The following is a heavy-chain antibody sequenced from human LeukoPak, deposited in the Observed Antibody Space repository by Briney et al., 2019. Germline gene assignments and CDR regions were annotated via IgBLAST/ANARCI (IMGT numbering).Heavy chain of an antibody. J-gene: IGHJ3*02. V-gene: IGHV1-46*01. CDR2: INPSGGST. CDR1: GYTFTSYY. CDR3: ARDRLYYYDSIDAFDI. Sequence: ASVKVSCKASGYTFTSYYMHWVRQAPGQGLEWMGIINPSGGSTSYAQKFQGRVTMTTDTSTSTAYMELRSLRSDDTAVYYCARDRLYYYDSIDAFDIWGQGTMVTVSS. D-gene: IGHD3-22*01.